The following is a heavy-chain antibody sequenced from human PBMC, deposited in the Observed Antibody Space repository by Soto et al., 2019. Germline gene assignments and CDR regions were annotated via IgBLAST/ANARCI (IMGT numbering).Heavy chain of an antibody. CDR3: ARRYGSAIDY. CDR1: GGSISSLGYY. CDR2: IYYSGST. D-gene: IGHD1-26*01. Sequence: SETLSLTWTVSGGSISSLGYYWRWIRQHPGKGLEWIGYIYYSGSTYYSPSLKSRVTISVDTSKNQFSLKLSSVTAADTAVYYCARRYGSAIDYWGQGTLVTVSS. V-gene: IGHV4-31*02. J-gene: IGHJ4*02.